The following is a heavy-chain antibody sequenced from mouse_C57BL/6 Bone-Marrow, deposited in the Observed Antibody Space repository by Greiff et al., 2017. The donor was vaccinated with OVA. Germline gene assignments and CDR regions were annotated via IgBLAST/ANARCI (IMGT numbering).Heavy chain of an antibody. CDR2: INSDGGST. D-gene: IGHD2-4*01. CDR1: EYEFPSHD. J-gene: IGHJ1*03. CDR3: ARQASYDDDGGPWYFEV. V-gene: IGHV5-2*01. Sequence: EVQRVESGGGLVQPGESLKLSCESNEYEFPSHDMSWVRKTPEKRLELVAAINSDGGSTYYQDTMESRFIISRDNTKKTLYLQMSSLRSEDTALYYCARQASYDDDGGPWYFEVWGTGTTVTVSS.